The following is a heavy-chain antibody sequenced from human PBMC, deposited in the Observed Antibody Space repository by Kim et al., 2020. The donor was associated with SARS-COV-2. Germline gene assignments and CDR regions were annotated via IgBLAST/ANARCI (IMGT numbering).Heavy chain of an antibody. CDR1: GYSFTSYW. J-gene: IGHJ6*02. CDR2: IYPGDTDT. D-gene: IGHD6-13*01. Sequence: GESLKISCKGSGYSFTSYWIGWVRQMPGKGLEWMGFIYPGDTDTRYSPSFQGQVTISADKSISTAYLQWSSLKASDTAMYYCARIPEVTIAAVYYYYGMDVGAKGPRSPSP. CDR3: ARIPEVTIAAVYYYYGMDV. V-gene: IGHV5-51*01.